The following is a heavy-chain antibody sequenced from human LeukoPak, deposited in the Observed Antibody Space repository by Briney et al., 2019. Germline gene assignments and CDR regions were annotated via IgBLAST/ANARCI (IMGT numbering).Heavy chain of an antibody. V-gene: IGHV4-39*01. CDR1: GGSISSSTYY. CDR2: IYYSGST. CDR3: VRGSTLRHYQY. J-gene: IGHJ4*02. D-gene: IGHD3-16*01. Sequence: PSETLSLTCTVSGGSISSSTYYWGWIRRPPGKGLEWIGSIYYSGSTYYNPSLKGRVTVSVDTSKNQFSLNLSSVTAADTAVYYCVRGSTLRHYQYWGQGTLVTVSS.